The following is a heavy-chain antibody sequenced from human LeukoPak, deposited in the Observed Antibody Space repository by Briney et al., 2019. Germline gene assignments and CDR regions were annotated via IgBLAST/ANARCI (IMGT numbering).Heavy chain of an antibody. D-gene: IGHD1-26*01. CDR1: GDSVSSNSVA. CDR3: ARWDHGTAYFDS. V-gene: IGHV6-1*01. J-gene: IGHJ4*02. Sequence: SQTLSLTCAISGDSVSSNSVAWNWIRQSPSRGLEWLGRTSYRSKWYNNYAVSVKSRITINPDTSKNQFSLQLKSVTPEGTAVYYCARWDHGTAYFDSWGQGTLVTVSS. CDR2: TSYRSKWYN.